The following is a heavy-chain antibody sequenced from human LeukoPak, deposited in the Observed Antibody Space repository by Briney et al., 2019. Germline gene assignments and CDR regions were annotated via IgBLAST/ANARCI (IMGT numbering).Heavy chain of an antibody. V-gene: IGHV3-21*01. D-gene: IGHD6-13*01. CDR1: GFTFSSYS. CDR2: ISSSSSYI. J-gene: IGHJ4*02. CDR3: ARGRSSSWYDVDY. Sequence: GGSLRLSCAASGFTFSSYSMNWVRQAPGKGLECVSSISSSSSYIYYADSVKGRFTISRDNAKNSLYLQMNSLRAEDTAVYYCARGRSSSWYDVDYWGQGTLVTVSS.